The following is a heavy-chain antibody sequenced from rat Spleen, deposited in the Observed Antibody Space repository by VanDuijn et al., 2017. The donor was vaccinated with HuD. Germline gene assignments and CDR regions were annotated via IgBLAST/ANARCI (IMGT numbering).Heavy chain of an antibody. CDR1: GFSLISYG. Sequence: QVQLKESGPGLVQPSQTLSLSCTVSGFSLISYGVNWVRQPPGQGLEWMGGIWGDGSTNYNSALKSRLSISRDTSKSQVFLKMNSLQTVDTAMYFCARSYPGVMDAWGQGASVTVSS. CDR3: ARSYPGVMDA. J-gene: IGHJ4*01. CDR2: IWGDGST. D-gene: IGHD1-4*01. V-gene: IGHV2-13*01.